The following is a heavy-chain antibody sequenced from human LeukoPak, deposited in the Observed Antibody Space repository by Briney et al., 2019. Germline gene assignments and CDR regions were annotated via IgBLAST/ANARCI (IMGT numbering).Heavy chain of an antibody. J-gene: IGHJ5*02. CDR2: FDPEDGET. V-gene: IGHV1-24*01. D-gene: IGHD3-10*01. Sequence: GASVKVSCKVSGYTLTELSMHWVRQAPGKGLEWMGGFDPEDGETIYAQKFQGRVTMTEDTSTDTAYMELSSLRSEDTAVYYCATLGSGGNWFDPWGQGTLVTVSS. CDR1: GYTLTELS. CDR3: ATLGSGGNWFDP.